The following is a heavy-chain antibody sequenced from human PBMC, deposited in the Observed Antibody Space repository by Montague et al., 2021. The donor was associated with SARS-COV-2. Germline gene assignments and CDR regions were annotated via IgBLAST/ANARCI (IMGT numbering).Heavy chain of an antibody. CDR2: IYHSGST. CDR3: ATGPPSGLSVAGFDY. Sequence: SETLSLTCGVSGGSISSSHWWNWVRQPPGKGLEWIVEIYHSGSTNYNPSLKNRVIISIDKSKNQFSLKLSSVTAADTAVYYCATGPPSGLSVAGFDYWGQGTLVTVSS. D-gene: IGHD6-19*01. J-gene: IGHJ4*02. CDR1: GGSISSSHW. V-gene: IGHV4-4*02.